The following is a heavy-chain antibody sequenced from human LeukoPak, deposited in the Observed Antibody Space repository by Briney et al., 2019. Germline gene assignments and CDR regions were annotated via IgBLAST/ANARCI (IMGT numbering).Heavy chain of an antibody. Sequence: SGPTLVKPTQTLTLTCTFSGFSLSTSGVGVGWIRQPPGKALEWLALIYWNDDKRYSPSLKSRLTITKDTSKNQVVLTMTNMDPVDTATYYCAQADSSGYYYAFDIWGQGAMVTVSS. V-gene: IGHV2-5*01. D-gene: IGHD3-22*01. J-gene: IGHJ3*02. CDR1: GFSLSTSGVG. CDR2: IYWNDDK. CDR3: AQADSSGYYYAFDI.